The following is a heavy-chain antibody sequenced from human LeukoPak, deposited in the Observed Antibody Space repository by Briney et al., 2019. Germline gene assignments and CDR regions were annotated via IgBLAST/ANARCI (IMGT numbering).Heavy chain of an antibody. D-gene: IGHD2-15*01. CDR1: GGSFNGYY. J-gene: IGHJ5*02. CDR2: IIHDGST. V-gene: IGHV4-34*12. CDR3: ARAPLDCSGGTCYSSGWFDP. Sequence: SETLSLTCAVFGGSFNGYYWTWIRQSPGKGLEWIGEIIHDGSTYYNPSLKSRVTISVDTSKNQFSLKLSSVTAADTAVYYCARAPLDCSGGTCYSSGWFDPWGQGTLVTVSS.